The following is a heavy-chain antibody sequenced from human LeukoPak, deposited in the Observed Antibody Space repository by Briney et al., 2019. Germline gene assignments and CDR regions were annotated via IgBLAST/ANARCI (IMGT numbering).Heavy chain of an antibody. CDR1: GCTFTGYY. Sequence: ASVKVSCKASGCTFTGYYMHWVRQAPGQGLEWMGWISAYNGNTNYAQKLQGRVTMTTDTSTSTAYMELRSLRSDDTAVYYCARGYSSGWYWGGYYYMDVWGKGTTVTVSS. J-gene: IGHJ6*03. CDR2: ISAYNGNT. CDR3: ARGYSSGWYWGGYYYMDV. D-gene: IGHD6-19*01. V-gene: IGHV1-18*04.